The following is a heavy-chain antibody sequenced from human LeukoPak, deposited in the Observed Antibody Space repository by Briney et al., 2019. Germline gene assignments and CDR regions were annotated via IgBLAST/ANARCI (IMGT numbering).Heavy chain of an antibody. CDR1: GFTFSSYA. J-gene: IGHJ4*02. CDR3: ARGVPAEY. V-gene: IGHV3-33*08. D-gene: IGHD3-10*01. CDR2: IWYDGSNK. Sequence: GGSLRLSCAASGFTFSSYAMHWVRQAPGKGLEWVALIWYDGSNKYYADSVKGRFTISRDNSKNTLSLQMNSLRAEDTAVYYCARGVPAEYWGQGTLVTVSS.